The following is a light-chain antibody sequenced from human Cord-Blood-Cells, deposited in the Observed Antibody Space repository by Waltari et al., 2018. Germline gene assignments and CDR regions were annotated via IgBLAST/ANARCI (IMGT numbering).Light chain of an antibody. J-gene: IGLJ1*01. CDR2: DCS. CDR3: SSYTSSSTLYV. CDR1: RSDVGGYNY. V-gene: IGLV2-14*01. Sequence: QSALTQPASVSGSPGQSLTISCTGTRSDVGGYNYVSWYQQHPGKAPKLMIYDCSNRPTGVSNRFSGAKSGNTASLTISGLQAEDEADYYCSSYTSSSTLYVFGTGTKVTVL.